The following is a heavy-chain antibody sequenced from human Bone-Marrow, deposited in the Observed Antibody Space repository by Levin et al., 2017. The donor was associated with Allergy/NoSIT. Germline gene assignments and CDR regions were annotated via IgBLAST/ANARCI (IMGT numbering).Heavy chain of an antibody. Sequence: SCTVSGGSISSGDYYWRWIRQPPGKGLEWIGYIYYSGSTYYNPSLKSRVTISVDTSKNQFSLKLSSVTAADTAVYYCARAYGSGSRGAPYYFDYWGQGTLVTVSS. J-gene: IGHJ4*02. CDR3: ARAYGSGSRGAPYYFDY. CDR2: IYYSGST. D-gene: IGHD3-10*01. CDR1: GGSISSGDYY. V-gene: IGHV4-30-4*01.